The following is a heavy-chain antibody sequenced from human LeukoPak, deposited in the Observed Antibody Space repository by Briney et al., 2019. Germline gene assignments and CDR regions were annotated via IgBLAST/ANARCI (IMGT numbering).Heavy chain of an antibody. CDR3: AKGHASYLSSTSCAPDY. V-gene: IGHV3-23*01. CDR2: ISGSGGST. Sequence: GGSLRLSCAASGFTFSSYAMSWVRQARGKGLEWVSTISGSGGSTYYADSVKGRFTISRDNSKNTLYLQMNSLRAEDTAVYYCAKGHASYLSSTSCAPDYWGQGTLVTVSS. D-gene: IGHD2-2*01. CDR1: GFTFSSYA. J-gene: IGHJ4*02.